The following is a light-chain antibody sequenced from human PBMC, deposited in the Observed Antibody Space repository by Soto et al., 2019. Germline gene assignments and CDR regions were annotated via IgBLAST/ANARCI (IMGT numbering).Light chain of an antibody. Sequence: EIVLTQSPGTLSLSPGERATLSCRASQSVSSSYLAWYQQKPGQAPRLLIYGASSRATGIPDRFSGSGSGTDFTLTISRLEPEGFAVYYCQQYGSSPATLGGGTKV. CDR2: GAS. V-gene: IGKV3-20*01. CDR3: QQYGSSPAT. CDR1: QSVSSSY. J-gene: IGKJ4*01.